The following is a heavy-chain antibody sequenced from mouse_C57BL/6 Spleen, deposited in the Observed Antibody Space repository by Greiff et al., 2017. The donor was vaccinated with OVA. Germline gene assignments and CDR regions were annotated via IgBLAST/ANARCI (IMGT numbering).Heavy chain of an antibody. CDR3: AREEEHLGLAY. CDR2: INPGRGGT. CDR1: GYAFTNYL. Sequence: QVQLQQSGAELVRPGTSVKVSCKASGYAFTNYLIEWVKQRPGQGLEWIGVINPGRGGTNYNEKFTGKATLTADKSSSTAYMQLSSLKSEDSAVYFCAREEEHLGLAYWGQGTLVTVSA. J-gene: IGHJ3*01. V-gene: IGHV1-54*01.